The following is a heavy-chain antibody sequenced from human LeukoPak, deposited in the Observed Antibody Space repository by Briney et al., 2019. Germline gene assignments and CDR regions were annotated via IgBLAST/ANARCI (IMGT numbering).Heavy chain of an antibody. Sequence: ASVKVSCKASGYTFTSYGISWVRQAPGQGLEWMGWISAYNGNTNYVQKLQGRVTMATDTSTSTAYMELRSLRSDDTAVYYCARDFHYDILTGYYKYYYYYMDVWGKGTTVTVSS. D-gene: IGHD3-9*01. V-gene: IGHV1-18*01. J-gene: IGHJ6*03. CDR3: ARDFHYDILTGYYKYYYYYMDV. CDR1: GYTFTSYG. CDR2: ISAYNGNT.